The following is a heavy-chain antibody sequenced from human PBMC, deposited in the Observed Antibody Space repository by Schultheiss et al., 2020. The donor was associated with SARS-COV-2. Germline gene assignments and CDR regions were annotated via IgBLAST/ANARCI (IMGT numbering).Heavy chain of an antibody. J-gene: IGHJ6*02. Sequence: SETLSLTCTVSGGSISSYYWSWIRQPPGKGLEWIGYIYYSGSTNYNPSLKSRVTISVDTSKNQFSLKLSSVTAADTAVYYCARVRVYCGGDCYSGLGYYYGMDVWGQGTTVTVSS. CDR2: IYYSGST. CDR3: ARVRVYCGGDCYSGLGYYYGMDV. D-gene: IGHD2-21*02. V-gene: IGHV4-59*01. CDR1: GGSISSYY.